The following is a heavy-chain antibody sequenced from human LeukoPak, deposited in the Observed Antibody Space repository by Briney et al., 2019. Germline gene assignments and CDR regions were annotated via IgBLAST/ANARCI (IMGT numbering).Heavy chain of an antibody. J-gene: IGHJ4*02. CDR2: LYTSGGT. Sequence: SETLSLTCTVSGGSISNSRYYWSWIRQPAGKGLEWLGRLYTSGGTNYNPSLKSRFTVSVATSKNQFSLNLTSVTAADTAVYYCARGFGGQEVYDYWGQGTLVTVSS. CDR1: GGSISNSRYY. V-gene: IGHV4-61*02. CDR3: ARGFGGQEVYDY. D-gene: IGHD2-15*01.